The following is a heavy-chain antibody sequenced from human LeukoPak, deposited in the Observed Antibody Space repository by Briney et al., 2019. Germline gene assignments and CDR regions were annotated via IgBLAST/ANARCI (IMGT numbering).Heavy chain of an antibody. V-gene: IGHV3-48*01. Sequence: GGSLRLSRAPSGLTFSSYSMNWVRQAPGKGLEWVSYITSSSSTIYYADSVKGRFTISRDNAKNSLYLQMNSPRVEDTAVYYWARVTTGKGGNADDWGQGTLVTVSS. D-gene: IGHD4-23*01. CDR1: GLTFSSYS. J-gene: IGHJ4*02. CDR2: ITSSSSTI. CDR3: ARVTTGKGGNADD.